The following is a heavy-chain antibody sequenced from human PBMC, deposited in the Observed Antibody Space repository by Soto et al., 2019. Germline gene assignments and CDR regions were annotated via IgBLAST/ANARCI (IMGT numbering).Heavy chain of an antibody. J-gene: IGHJ4*02. CDR1: GFTVSNNY. Sequence: EVQLVESGGGLIQPGGSLRLSCAVSGFTVSNNYMSWVRQAPGKGLEGVSVIYSGGYTAYGDSVKGRFTISRDNSKNQLYLKMKSRGADDTAVFFWGTQRGGGGYWGQGTLVTVSS. CDR2: IYSGGYT. D-gene: IGHD6-25*01. V-gene: IGHV3-53*01. CDR3: GTQRGGGGY.